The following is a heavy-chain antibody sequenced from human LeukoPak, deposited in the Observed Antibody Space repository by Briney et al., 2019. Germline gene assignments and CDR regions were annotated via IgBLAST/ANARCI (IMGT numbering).Heavy chain of an antibody. J-gene: IGHJ4*02. D-gene: IGHD3-10*01. Sequence: ASVKVSCKASGCTFSSYGITWVRQAPGQGLEWMGWISAYNGNTHYAQKVQGRVTMTTDTSTSTAYMELRSLRSDDTAVYYCASGAYYFDFWGQGTLVTVSS. V-gene: IGHV1-18*01. CDR2: ISAYNGNT. CDR1: GCTFSSYG. CDR3: ASGAYYFDF.